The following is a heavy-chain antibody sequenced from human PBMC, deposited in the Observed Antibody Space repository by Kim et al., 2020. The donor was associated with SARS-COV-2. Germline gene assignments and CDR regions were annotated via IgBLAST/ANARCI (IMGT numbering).Heavy chain of an antibody. CDR2: ISGSGGST. D-gene: IGHD3-10*01. J-gene: IGHJ3*02. CDR1: GFTFSSYA. Sequence: GGSLRLSCAASGFTFSSYAMSWVRQAPGKGLEWVSAISGSGGSTYYADSVKGRFTISRDNSKNTLYLQMNSLRAEDTAVYYCAKPLWKIIGSGALDAFDIWGQGTMVTVSS. V-gene: IGHV3-23*01. CDR3: AKPLWKIIGSGALDAFDI.